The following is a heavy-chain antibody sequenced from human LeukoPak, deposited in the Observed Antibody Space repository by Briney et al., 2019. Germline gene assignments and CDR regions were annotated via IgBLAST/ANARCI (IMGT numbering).Heavy chain of an antibody. J-gene: IGHJ4*02. D-gene: IGHD2-2*01. CDR1: GFTFSDYY. CDR2: ISYDGSNK. Sequence: GGSLRLSCAASGFTFSDYYMSWIRQAPGKGLEWVAVISYDGSNKYYADSVKGRFTISRDNSKNTLYLQMNSLRAEDTAVYYCAKDQSMEYQPLSHWGQGTLVTVSS. CDR3: AKDQSMEYQPLSH. V-gene: IGHV3-30*18.